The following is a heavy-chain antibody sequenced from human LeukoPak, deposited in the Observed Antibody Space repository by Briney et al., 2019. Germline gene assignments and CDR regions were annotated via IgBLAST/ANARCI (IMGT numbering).Heavy chain of an antibody. Sequence: GGSLRFSCAASGFTFNSYSMHWVRQAPGKGLEWVAVISYDGSNKYYADSVKGRFTISRDNSKNTLYLQMNSLRTEDTAVFYCARQAARPYDYWGQGTLVTVSS. V-gene: IGHV3-30-3*01. D-gene: IGHD6-6*01. CDR3: ARQAARPYDY. CDR1: GFTFNSYS. J-gene: IGHJ4*02. CDR2: ISYDGSNK.